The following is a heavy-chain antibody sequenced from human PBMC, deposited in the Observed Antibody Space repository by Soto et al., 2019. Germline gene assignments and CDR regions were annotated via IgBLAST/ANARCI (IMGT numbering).Heavy chain of an antibody. J-gene: IGHJ4*02. CDR1: GFTVSSNY. CDR2: IYSGGST. D-gene: IGHD3-22*01. CDR3: AMTKYDSSGYYFGY. V-gene: IGHV3-66*01. Sequence: EVQLVESGGGLVQPGGSLRLSCAASGFTVSSNYMSWVRQAPGKGLEWVSVIYSGGSTYYGDSVKGRFSISRDNSKNTLYLQMSSLRAEETAVYYCAMTKYDSSGYYFGYWGQGTLVTVSS.